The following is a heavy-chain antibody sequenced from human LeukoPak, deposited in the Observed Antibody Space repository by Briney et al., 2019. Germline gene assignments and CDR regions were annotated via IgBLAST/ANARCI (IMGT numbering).Heavy chain of an antibody. CDR3: ARDVGGSLDY. CDR1: GFTICTYW. J-gene: IGHJ4*02. CDR2: IKGDESAK. D-gene: IGHD1-26*01. Sequence: GGSLRLSCAPSGFTICTYWMACVRQAPGKGLEWVANIKGDESAKHQADSVKGRFTIFRDNAQRSVYLQMSSLRGEDTAVYYFARDVGGSLDYWGQGTMATVSS. V-gene: IGHV3-7*01.